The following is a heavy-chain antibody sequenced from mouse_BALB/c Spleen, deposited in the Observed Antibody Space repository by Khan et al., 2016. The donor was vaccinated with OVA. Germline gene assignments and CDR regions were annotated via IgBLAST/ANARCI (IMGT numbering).Heavy chain of an antibody. J-gene: IGHJ2*01. Sequence: EVKLMESGGGLVQPGRSQKLSCAASGFTFNSYRMHWVRQAPEKGLEWVAYISGDSNTIYYADTVKGRFTISRDNHKNPLFLQMTSLMSEATSMYYCATSYFYGYYFDYWGPGTTLTGS. CDR1: GFTFNSYR. CDR2: ISGDSNTI. V-gene: IGHV5-17*02. D-gene: IGHD1-1*01. CDR3: ATSYFYGYYFDY.